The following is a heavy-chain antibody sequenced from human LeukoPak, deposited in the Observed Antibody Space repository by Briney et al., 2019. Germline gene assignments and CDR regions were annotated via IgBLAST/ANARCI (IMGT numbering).Heavy chain of an antibody. CDR1: GFTFSSYA. V-gene: IGHV3-7*03. CDR2: IKQDGSEK. CDR3: ARVSRWGLNHNPHF. J-gene: IGHJ4*02. Sequence: GGSLRLSCAASGFTFSSYAMHWVRQAPGKGLEWVANIKQDGSEKYYVDSVKGRFTISRDNAKNSLYLQMNSLRADDTAVYYCARVSRWGLNHNPHFWGQGTLVTVSS. D-gene: IGHD7-27*01.